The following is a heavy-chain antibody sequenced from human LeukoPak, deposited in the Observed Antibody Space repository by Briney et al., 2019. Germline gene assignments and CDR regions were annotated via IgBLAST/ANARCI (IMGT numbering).Heavy chain of an antibody. CDR2: IYYRGSP. CDR1: GGSISSYY. V-gene: IGHV4-59*01. CDR3: ARDGGDEILDY. J-gene: IGHJ4*02. D-gene: IGHD4-17*01. Sequence: SETLSLTCTVSGGSISSYYWSWIRQPPGKALEWIGYIYYRGSPNYNPSLKSRVTISIDTSKNQFSLRLSSVTAADTAVYYCARDGGDEILDYWGQGTLVTVSS.